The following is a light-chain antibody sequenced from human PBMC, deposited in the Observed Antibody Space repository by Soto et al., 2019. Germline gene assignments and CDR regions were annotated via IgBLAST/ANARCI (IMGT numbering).Light chain of an antibody. V-gene: IGKV3-11*01. CDR1: QSVSSY. Sequence: EIVLTQSPATLSLSPGERATLSCRASQSVSSYLAWYQQKPGQAPRLLIYDASNRATGIPARFSGSGSGTDFTLTISSLEPEDFAVYYCQKRSNWPPITFGQGTLLEMK. J-gene: IGKJ5*01. CDR2: DAS. CDR3: QKRSNWPPIT.